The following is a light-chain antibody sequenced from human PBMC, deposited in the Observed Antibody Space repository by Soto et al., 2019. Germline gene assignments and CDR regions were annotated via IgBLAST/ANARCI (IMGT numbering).Light chain of an antibody. V-gene: IGKV3-20*01. J-gene: IGKJ2*01. CDR1: QSISSSY. Sequence: EIVLTQSPGTLSLSPGEGATLSCRTSQSISSSYLSWFQQRPGQAPRVLIYGASNRASGIPDRFSGSGSGTDFTLTISSLEPEDFAVYYCQYYGRSPPYTFCQGTKLDIK. CDR2: GAS. CDR3: QYYGRSPPYT.